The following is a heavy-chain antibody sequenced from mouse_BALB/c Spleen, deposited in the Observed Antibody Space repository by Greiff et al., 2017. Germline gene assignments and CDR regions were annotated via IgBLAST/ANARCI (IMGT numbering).Heavy chain of an antibody. V-gene: IGHV5-12-1*01. CDR3: ARRTTYYGNFFDY. CDR2: ISSGGGST. J-gene: IGHJ2*01. CDR1: GFAFSSYD. D-gene: IGHD2-10*01. Sequence: DVQLVESGGGLVKPGGSLKLSCAASGFAFSSYDMSWVRQTPEKRLEWVAYISSGGGSTYYPDTVKGRFTISRDNAKNTLYLQMSSLKSEDTAMYYCARRTTYYGNFFDYWGQGTTLTVSS.